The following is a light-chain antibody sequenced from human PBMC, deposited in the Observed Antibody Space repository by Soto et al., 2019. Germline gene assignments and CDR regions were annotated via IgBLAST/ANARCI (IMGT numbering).Light chain of an antibody. CDR1: RGLGTN. CDR2: AAS. V-gene: IGKV3-15*01. CDR3: QQYNHWQLN. J-gene: IGKJ4*01. Sequence: EVVTTQSPATLSVSPGERATLSCRASRGLGTNLAWYQQKPGQAPRLLIYAASTRATGVPGRFSGSGSGTEFTLTISSLQSEDFAVYYCQQYNHWQLNIRGGPKVHI.